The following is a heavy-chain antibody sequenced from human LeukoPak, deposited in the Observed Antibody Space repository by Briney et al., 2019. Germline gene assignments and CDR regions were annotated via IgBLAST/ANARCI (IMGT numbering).Heavy chain of an antibody. CDR2: ISSTGSTI. Sequence: GGSLRLSCAASGFPFSSYSMNWVRQALGKGLEGVSYISSTGSTIYYAGSVKGRITISRDNVRNSLYLQMNSLRAEDTAVYYCARGATVWARMDVWGKGTTVTVSS. D-gene: IGHD4-17*01. V-gene: IGHV3-48*04. CDR1: GFPFSSYS. J-gene: IGHJ6*03. CDR3: ARGATVWARMDV.